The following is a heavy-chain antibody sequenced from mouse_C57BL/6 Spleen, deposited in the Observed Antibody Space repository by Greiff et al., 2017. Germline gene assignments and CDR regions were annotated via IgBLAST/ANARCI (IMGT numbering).Heavy chain of an antibody. V-gene: IGHV3-6*01. CDR3: ARDLYYYGSPYLYYAMDY. CDR2: ISYDGSN. J-gene: IGHJ4*01. D-gene: IGHD1-1*01. CDR1: GYSITSGYY. Sequence: EVKLVESGPGLVKPSQSLSLTCSVTGYSITSGYYWNWIRQFPGNKLEWMGYISYDGSNNYNPSLKNRISITRDTSKNQFFLKLNSVTTEDTATYYCARDLYYYGSPYLYYAMDYWGQGTSVTVSS.